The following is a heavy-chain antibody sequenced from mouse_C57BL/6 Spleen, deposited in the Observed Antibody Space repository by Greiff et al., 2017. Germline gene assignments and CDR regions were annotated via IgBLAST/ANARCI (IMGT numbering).Heavy chain of an antibody. CDR2: ISSGSSTI. CDR3: ARKGDYYGNYAMDY. Sequence: EVHLVDSGGGLVKPGGSLKLSCAASGFTFSDYGLYWVRQAPEKGLEWVAYISSGSSTIYYADTVKGRFTISRDNAKTTLFLQMTSLRSEDTAMYYCARKGDYYGNYAMDYWGQGTSVTVSS. CDR1: GFTFSDYG. V-gene: IGHV5-17*01. D-gene: IGHD1-1*01. J-gene: IGHJ4*01.